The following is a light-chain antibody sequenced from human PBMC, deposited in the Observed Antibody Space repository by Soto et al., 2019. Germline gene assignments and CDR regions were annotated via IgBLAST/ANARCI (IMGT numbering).Light chain of an antibody. J-gene: IGKJ1*01. CDR1: QSITID. Sequence: DIQMTQSPSSLSASVGDKVTITCRTSQSITIDLNWYHHKPGIAPKLLIYGATTLQSGVPSRFRGSGSGTDFTLTISSLQPEDFGIYYCQQSYSIPWTFGQGTKVEIK. CDR2: GAT. CDR3: QQSYSIPWT. V-gene: IGKV1-39*01.